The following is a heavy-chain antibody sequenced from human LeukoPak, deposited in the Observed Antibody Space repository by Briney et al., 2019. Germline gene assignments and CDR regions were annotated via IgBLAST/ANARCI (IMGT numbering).Heavy chain of an antibody. CDR2: IWYDGSNK. CDR3: AREGYYYDSSGGYYFDY. D-gene: IGHD3-22*01. J-gene: IGHJ4*02. CDR1: GFTFSSYG. Sequence: GSLRLSCAASGFTFSSYGMHWVRQAPGKGLEWVAVIWYDGSNKYYADSVKGRFTISRNNSKNTLYLQMNSLRAEDTAVYYCAREGYYYDSSGGYYFDYWGQGTLVTVSS. V-gene: IGHV3-33*01.